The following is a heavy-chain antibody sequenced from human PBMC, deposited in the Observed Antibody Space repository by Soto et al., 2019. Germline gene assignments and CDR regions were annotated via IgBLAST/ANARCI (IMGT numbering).Heavy chain of an antibody. V-gene: IGHV1-69*01. Sequence: QVQLVQSGAEVKKPGSSVKVSCKASGGTFSSYAISWVRQAPGQGLEWMGGIIPVVGTANYAQKFQGRVTITADESTSTAYMELSSLRSEDTAVYYCARERYCRGGSWYSRWFDPCGQGTLVTVSS. CDR2: IIPVVGTA. D-gene: IGHD2-15*01. J-gene: IGHJ5*02. CDR1: GGTFSSYA. CDR3: ARERYCRGGSWYSRWFDP.